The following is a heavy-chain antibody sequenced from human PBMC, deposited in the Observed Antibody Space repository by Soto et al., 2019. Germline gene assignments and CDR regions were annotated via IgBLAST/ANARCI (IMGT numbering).Heavy chain of an antibody. V-gene: IGHV1-69*13. CDR1: GGTFSSYA. CDR2: IIPIFGTA. Sequence: GASVKVSCKASGGTFSSYAISWVRQAPGQGLEWMGGIIPIFGTANYAQKFQGRVTITADESTSTAYMELSSLRSEDTAVYYCAGGEGGYYGDPPHDYWGQGTLVTVSS. CDR3: AGGEGGYYGDPPHDY. D-gene: IGHD1-26*01. J-gene: IGHJ4*02.